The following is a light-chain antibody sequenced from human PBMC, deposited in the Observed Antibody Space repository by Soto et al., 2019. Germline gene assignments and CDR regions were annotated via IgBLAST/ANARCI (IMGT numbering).Light chain of an antibody. J-gene: IGKJ2*01. Sequence: IQMTQSPSSLSASVGDRVTITCRASQGIRKDLGWYQQKPGKAPKLLIYGISNLQSGVPSRFSGSGSGTEFTVTISSLQPEDFATYYCLQDSSNPYTFGQGTKLEIK. CDR2: GIS. V-gene: IGKV1-6*01. CDR1: QGIRKD. CDR3: LQDSSNPYT.